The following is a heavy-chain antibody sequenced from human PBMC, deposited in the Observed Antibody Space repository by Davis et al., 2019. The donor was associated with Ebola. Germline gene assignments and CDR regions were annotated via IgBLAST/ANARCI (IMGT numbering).Heavy chain of an antibody. CDR2: IYYSGST. CDR3: ARVNNDILTGSTYYFDY. CDR1: GGSISSGGYY. J-gene: IGHJ4*02. V-gene: IGHV4-31*03. Sequence: PSETLSLTCTVSGGSISSGGYYWSWIRQHPGKGLEWIGYIYYSGSTYYNPSLKSRVTISVDTSKNQFSLKLSSVTAADTAVYYCARVNNDILTGSTYYFDYWGQGTLVTVSS. D-gene: IGHD3-9*01.